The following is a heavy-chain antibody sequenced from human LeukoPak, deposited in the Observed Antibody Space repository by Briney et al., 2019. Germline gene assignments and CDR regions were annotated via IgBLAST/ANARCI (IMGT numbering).Heavy chain of an antibody. CDR3: ARSAPHYVWGSYRSQLNYFDY. J-gene: IGHJ4*02. Sequence: SETLSLTCTVSGGSVSSGSYYWSWIRQPPGKGLEWIGYIYYSGSTNYNPSLKSRVTISVDTSKNQFSLKLSSVTAADTAVYYCARSAPHYVWGSYRSQLNYFDYWGQGTLVTVSS. CDR2: IYYSGST. CDR1: GGSVSSGSYY. V-gene: IGHV4-61*01. D-gene: IGHD3-16*02.